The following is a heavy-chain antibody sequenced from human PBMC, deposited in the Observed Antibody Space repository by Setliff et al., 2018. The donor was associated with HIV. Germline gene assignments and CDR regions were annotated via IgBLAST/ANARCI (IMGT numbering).Heavy chain of an antibody. CDR3: ARVGYHGSGRYSFDY. J-gene: IGHJ4*02. V-gene: IGHV4-61*09. CDR1: GDSISSDNYY. D-gene: IGHD3-10*01. CDR2: IHTSGST. Sequence: SETLSLTCTVSGDSISSDNYYWSWIRQPAGKGLEWIGHIHTSGSTKYNPSLKSRVTISADTSKNQFSLNLSSVTAAETAVYYCARVGYHGSGRYSFDYWGQGTLVTVSS.